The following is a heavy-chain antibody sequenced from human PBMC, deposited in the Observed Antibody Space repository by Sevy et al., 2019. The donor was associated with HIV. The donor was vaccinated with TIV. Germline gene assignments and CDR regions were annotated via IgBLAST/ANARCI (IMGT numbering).Heavy chain of an antibody. CDR3: AKAYCGGDCSNLYYFDY. V-gene: IGHV3-9*01. J-gene: IGHJ4*02. D-gene: IGHD2-21*02. Sequence: GGSLRLSCAASGFTFDDYAMHWVRQAPGKGLEWVSGISWNSGSIGYADSVKGRFTISRDNAKNSLYLQMNSLRAEDTALYYCAKAYCGGDCSNLYYFDYWGQGTLVTVS. CDR2: ISWNSGSI. CDR1: GFTFDDYA.